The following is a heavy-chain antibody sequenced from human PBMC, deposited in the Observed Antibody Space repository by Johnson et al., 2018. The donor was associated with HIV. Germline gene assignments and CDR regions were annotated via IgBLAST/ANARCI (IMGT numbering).Heavy chain of an antibody. J-gene: IGHJ3*02. Sequence: QVQLVESGGGLVQPGGSLRLSCAASGFNVSSNYMSWVRQAPGKGLEWVAVIWYDGSNKYYADSVKGRFTISRDNSKNTLYLQMNSLRAEDTAVYYCAKIIGYSSGLEIWGQGTMVTVSS. V-gene: IGHV3-30*02. CDR1: GFNVSSNY. CDR3: AKIIGYSSGLEI. D-gene: IGHD6-19*01. CDR2: IWYDGSNK.